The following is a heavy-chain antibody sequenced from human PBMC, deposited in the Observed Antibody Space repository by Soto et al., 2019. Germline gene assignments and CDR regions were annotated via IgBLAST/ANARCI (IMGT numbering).Heavy chain of an antibody. CDR3: TTAGIIARRYYYYGTDV. J-gene: IGHJ6*02. D-gene: IGHD6-13*01. CDR1: GFTFSNAW. CDR2: IKSKTGGGTT. V-gene: IGHV3-15*07. Sequence: GGSLRLSCAASGFTFSNAWMNWVRQAPGKGLEWVGRIKSKTGGGTTDYAAPVKGRFTISRDDSKNTLYLQMNSLKTEDTAVYYCTTAGIIARRYYYYGTDVWGQGTTVTVSS.